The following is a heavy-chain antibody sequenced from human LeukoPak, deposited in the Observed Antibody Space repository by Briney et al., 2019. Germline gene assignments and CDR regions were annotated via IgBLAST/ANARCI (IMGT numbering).Heavy chain of an antibody. Sequence: SETLSLTCSVSGGSISSYYWSWIRQPPGEGLEWIGYIYYSGSTNYNPSLNSRVTISVDTSKNQFSLKLRSVTAADTAVYYCARGSPAIFGVVIMNFGVDYWGQGALVTVSS. D-gene: IGHD3-3*01. CDR1: GGSISSYY. V-gene: IGHV4-59*01. J-gene: IGHJ4*02. CDR2: IYYSGST. CDR3: ARGSPAIFGVVIMNFGVDY.